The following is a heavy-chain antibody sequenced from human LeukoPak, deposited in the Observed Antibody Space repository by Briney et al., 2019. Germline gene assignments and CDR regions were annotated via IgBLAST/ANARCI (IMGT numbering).Heavy chain of an antibody. CDR1: GFTFSNYG. V-gene: IGHV3-30*02. J-gene: IGHJ4*01. CDR3: AKGRDYYFDY. CDR2: IRYDGSDK. D-gene: IGHD3/OR15-3a*01. Sequence: GGSLRLSCAASGFTFSNYGIHWVRQAPGKGLEWVAFIRYDGSDKYYADSVKGRFTISRDNSKNTLSLQMNSLRPEDTAAYYCAKGRDYYFDYWGHGTLVTVSS.